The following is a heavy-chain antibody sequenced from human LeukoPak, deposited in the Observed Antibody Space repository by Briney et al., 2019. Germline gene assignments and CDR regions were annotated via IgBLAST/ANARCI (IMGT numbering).Heavy chain of an antibody. J-gene: IGHJ4*02. CDR3: AHSLGYSYVDY. Sequence: SGPTLVHPTQTLTLTCTFSGFSLSTRGVGEGWIRQPPGKALEWLALIYWNDDKRYIPSLKSRHTITQDTSKNQVVLTMTNMDPVDTATYYCAHSLGYSYVDYWGQGTLVTVSS. D-gene: IGHD5-18*01. V-gene: IGHV2-5*01. CDR1: GFSLSTRGVG. CDR2: IYWNDDK.